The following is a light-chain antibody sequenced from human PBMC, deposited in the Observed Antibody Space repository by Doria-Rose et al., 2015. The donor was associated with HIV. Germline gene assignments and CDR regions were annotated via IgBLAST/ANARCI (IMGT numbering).Light chain of an antibody. V-gene: IGKV4-1*01. Sequence: DIQVTQSPESLGMSLGERATLNCKSNKSLLYTSKNYLAWYQQKPGQPPKLLIYWASTRQYGVTAQFSGSGSGTDFTLTISSLEAEDVAVYYCQQYYDTPSFGPGTTVDIK. CDR1: KSLLYTSKNY. CDR3: QQYYDTPS. CDR2: WAS. J-gene: IGKJ3*01.